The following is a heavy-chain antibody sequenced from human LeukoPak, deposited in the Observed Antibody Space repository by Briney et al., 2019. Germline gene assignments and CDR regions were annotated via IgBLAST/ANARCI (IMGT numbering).Heavy chain of an antibody. CDR2: FFLKGST. CDR3: ARDTHYDFWSGYYSGYYMDV. V-gene: IGHV4-38-2*02. D-gene: IGHD3-3*01. Sequence: SATLSPTCTVSGYSITSAYYWGWIRQPPGKGLEWIGSFFLKGSTYYNPSLKSRVTISVDTSKNQFSLKLSSVTAADTAVYYCARDTHYDFWSGYYSGYYMDVWGKGTTVTVSS. CDR1: GYSITSAYY. J-gene: IGHJ6*03.